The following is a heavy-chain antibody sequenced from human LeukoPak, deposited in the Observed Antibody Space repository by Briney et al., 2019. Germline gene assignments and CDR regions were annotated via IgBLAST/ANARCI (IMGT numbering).Heavy chain of an antibody. V-gene: IGHV1-8*02. CDR2: TDPNRGNT. Sequence: ASVKVSCKASGYIFTSFDINWVRQAPGQGLEWMGWTDPNRGNTGYAPKFQGRVTMARRTPVTTAYMELSSLTSEDTAVYYCARGLSRCSSGNCYEPNWLDSWGQGTLVTVSS. CDR1: GYIFTSFD. J-gene: IGHJ5*01. D-gene: IGHD2-2*01. CDR3: ARGLSRCSSGNCYEPNWLDS.